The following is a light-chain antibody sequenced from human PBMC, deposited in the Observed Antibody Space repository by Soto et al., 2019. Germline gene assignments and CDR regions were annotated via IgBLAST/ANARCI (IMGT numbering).Light chain of an antibody. Sequence: QSALTQPASVSGSPGQSIIVSCTGASSDVGLFDLVSWYQHHPGKAPKLMIYEDNKRPSGVSSRFSGSKSGNTASLTISGLQAEDEADYYCCSYAGDNTFVFGGGTKLTVL. J-gene: IGLJ3*02. CDR1: SSDVGLFDL. CDR3: CSYAGDNTFV. V-gene: IGLV2-23*02. CDR2: EDN.